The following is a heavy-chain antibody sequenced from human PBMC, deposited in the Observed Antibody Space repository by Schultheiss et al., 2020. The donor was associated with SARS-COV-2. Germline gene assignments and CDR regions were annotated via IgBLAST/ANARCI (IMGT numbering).Heavy chain of an antibody. D-gene: IGHD3-10*01. V-gene: IGHV3-23*01. CDR3: AKDLQFYYGSGSYYNLPK. CDR1: GFTFSSYA. CDR2: ISGSGGST. J-gene: IGHJ4*02. Sequence: GESLKISCAASGFTFSSYAMSWVRQAPGKGLEWVSAISGSGGSTYYADSVKGRFTISRDNSKNTLYLQMNSLRAEDTAVYYCAKDLQFYYGSGSYYNLPKWGQGTLVTVSS.